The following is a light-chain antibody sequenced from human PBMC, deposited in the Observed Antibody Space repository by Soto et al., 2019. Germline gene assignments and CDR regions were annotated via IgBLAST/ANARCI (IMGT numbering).Light chain of an antibody. J-gene: IGKJ4*01. CDR3: QQLNSYPT. CDR2: AAS. CDR1: QSISGW. V-gene: IGKV1-5*01. Sequence: DLPLTQSPSTLSASLGYRLTINFRSSQSISGWLAWYQQKPGKAPKLLIYAASTLQSGVPSRFSGSGSGTDFTLTISSPQPEDFGTYYCQQLNSYPTFGGGTKVDI.